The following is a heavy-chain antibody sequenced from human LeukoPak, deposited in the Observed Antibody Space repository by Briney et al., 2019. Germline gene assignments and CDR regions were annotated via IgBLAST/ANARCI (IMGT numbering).Heavy chain of an antibody. Sequence: SGTLSLTCTVSGGSISSSSYYWGWIRQPPGKGLEWIGSIFYSGSTYYNPSLKSRVTISVDTSKNQFSLKLTSVTAADTAVYYCARDWASAAGRWSWFDPWGQGALVTVSS. CDR3: ARDWASAAGRWSWFDP. CDR2: IFYSGST. V-gene: IGHV4-39*07. J-gene: IGHJ5*02. D-gene: IGHD6-13*01. CDR1: GGSISSSSYY.